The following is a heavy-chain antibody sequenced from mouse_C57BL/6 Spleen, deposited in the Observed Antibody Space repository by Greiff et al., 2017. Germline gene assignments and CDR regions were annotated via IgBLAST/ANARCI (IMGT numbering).Heavy chain of an antibody. CDR2: IDPEDGDT. D-gene: IGHD2-3*01. V-gene: IGHV14-1*01. CDR1: GFNIKDYY. CDR3: TTYGYYDY. J-gene: IGHJ2*01. Sequence: VQLQQSGAELVRPGASVKLSCTASGFNIKDYYMHWVKQRPEQGLEWIGRIDPEDGDTEYAPKFQGKATMTANTSTNTAYLHLSILTTEYTAFYYCTTYGYYDYWGQGTTLTVSS.